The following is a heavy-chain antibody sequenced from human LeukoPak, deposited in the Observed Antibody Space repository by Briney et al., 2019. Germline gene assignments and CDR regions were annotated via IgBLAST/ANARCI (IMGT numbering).Heavy chain of an antibody. J-gene: IGHJ4*02. V-gene: IGHV3-48*02. CDR1: GFTFSDYS. CDR2: IDGSGDTV. CDR3: SRGFDC. Sequence: GESLRLSCAASGFTFSDYSMNWVRQAPGKGLEWVSYIDGSGDTVYYADSVKGRFTISRDNAKNSLDLQMNSLRDEDTAVYYCSRGFDCWGQGTLVTVSS.